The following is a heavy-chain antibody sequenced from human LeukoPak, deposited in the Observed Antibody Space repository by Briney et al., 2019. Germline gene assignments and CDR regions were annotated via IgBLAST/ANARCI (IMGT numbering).Heavy chain of an antibody. CDR2: ISTSSSTI. Sequence: GGSLRLSCAASGFTFSTYSMNWVRQAPGKGLEWVSYISTSSSTIYYADSVKGRFTISRDNAKNSLYLQMNSLRAEDAAVYFCATDRYCGSASCQYYYYSGLDVWGQGTTVTVSS. CDR3: ATDRYCGSASCQYYYYSGLDV. CDR1: GFTFSTYS. D-gene: IGHD2-2*01. V-gene: IGHV3-48*01. J-gene: IGHJ6*02.